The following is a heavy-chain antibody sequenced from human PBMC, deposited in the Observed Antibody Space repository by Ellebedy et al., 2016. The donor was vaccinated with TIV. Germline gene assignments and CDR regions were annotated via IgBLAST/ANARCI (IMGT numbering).Heavy chain of an antibody. CDR1: GFTFSNYA. Sequence: GESLKISCAASGFTFSNYAMNWVRQAPGKGPEWVSVTSGSSDSRDYADSVQGRFTISRDNSQNKLYLQMNSLRAEDTAVYYCAKGRGGSSYSSLDVWGQGTTVTVSS. J-gene: IGHJ6*02. CDR2: TSGSSDSR. V-gene: IGHV3-23*01. D-gene: IGHD2-15*01. CDR3: AKGRGGSSYSSLDV.